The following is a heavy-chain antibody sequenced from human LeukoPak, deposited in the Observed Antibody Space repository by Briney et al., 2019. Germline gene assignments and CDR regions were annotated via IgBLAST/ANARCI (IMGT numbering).Heavy chain of an antibody. CDR1: GFTFSSYS. J-gene: IGHJ4*02. V-gene: IGHV3-21*01. D-gene: IGHD3-22*01. Sequence: NPGGSLRLSCAASGFTFSSYSMNWVRQAPGKGLEWVSSISSSSSYIYYADSVKGRFTISRDNAKNSLYLQMNSLRAEDTAVYYCAREVYYYDSSGYYGVDYWGQGTLVTVSS. CDR3: AREVYYYDSSGYYGVDY. CDR2: ISSSSSYI.